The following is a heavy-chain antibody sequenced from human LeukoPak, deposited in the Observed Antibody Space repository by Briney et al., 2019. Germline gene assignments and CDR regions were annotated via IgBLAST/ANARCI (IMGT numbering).Heavy chain of an antibody. Sequence: GGSLRLSCAASGFSFSTYGMHWVRQAPGKGLEWVAFIWYDGSNKYYADSVKGRFTISRDDLRNTLYLQMNSLRAEDTAVYYCATSRSFDYWGQGTLVTVSS. J-gene: IGHJ4*02. V-gene: IGHV3-30*02. CDR2: IWYDGSNK. CDR3: ATSRSFDY. CDR1: GFSFSTYG.